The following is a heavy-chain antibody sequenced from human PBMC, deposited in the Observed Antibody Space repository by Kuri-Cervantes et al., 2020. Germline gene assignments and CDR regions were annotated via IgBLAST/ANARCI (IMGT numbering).Heavy chain of an antibody. CDR2: IWYDGSNK. V-gene: IGHV3-33*03. D-gene: IGHD5-24*01. J-gene: IGHJ4*02. CDR3: AKDGYNGALDY. Sequence: GESLKISCAASGFTFSDYGMHWVRQAPGKGLEWVAVIWYDGSNKFYADSVKGRFTISRDNSKNSLYLQMNSLRTEDTALYYCAKDGYNGALDYWGQGTLVTVSS. CDR1: GFTFSDYG.